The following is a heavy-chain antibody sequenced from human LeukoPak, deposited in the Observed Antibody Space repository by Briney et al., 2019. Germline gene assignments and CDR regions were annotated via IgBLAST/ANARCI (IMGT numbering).Heavy chain of an antibody. CDR1: GFTFSSYS. CDR2: ISSSSYI. J-gene: IGHJ3*02. D-gene: IGHD3-16*02. V-gene: IGHV3-21*01. CDR3: AREEDYDYVWGSYRPDAFDI. Sequence: GGSLRLSCAASGFTFSSYSMNWVRQAPGKGLEWVSSISSSSYIYYADSVKGRFTISRDNAKNSLYLQMNSLRAEDTAVYYCAREEDYDYVWGSYRPDAFDIWGQGTMVTVSS.